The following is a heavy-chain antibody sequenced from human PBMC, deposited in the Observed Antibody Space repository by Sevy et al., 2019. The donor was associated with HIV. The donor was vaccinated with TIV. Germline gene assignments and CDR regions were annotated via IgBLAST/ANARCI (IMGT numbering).Heavy chain of an antibody. J-gene: IGHJ6*03. D-gene: IGHD6-13*01. CDR3: ASLAAASGLDYMDV. CDR2: SNPSGGYT. Sequence: ASVKVSCKASGYTLTSHYMHWVRQAPGQGREWMGISNPSGGYTRYAQKFQGRVIMTRDTSTSTAYMELSSLRADDTAVYYCASLAAASGLDYMDVWGKGTTVTVSS. CDR1: GYTLTSHY. V-gene: IGHV1-46*01.